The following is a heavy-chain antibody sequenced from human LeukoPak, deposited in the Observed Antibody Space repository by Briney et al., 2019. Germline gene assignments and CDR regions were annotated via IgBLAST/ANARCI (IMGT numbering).Heavy chain of an antibody. CDR3: ARGVNSNYVDYFDY. CDR1: GFTFSSYA. Sequence: GGSLRLSCAASGFTFSSYAMHWVRQAPGKGLEWVAVISYDGSNKYYADSVKGRFTISRDNSKNTLYLQMNSLRAEDTAVYYCARGVNSNYVDYFDYWGQGTLVTVSS. D-gene: IGHD4-11*01. V-gene: IGHV3-30*04. CDR2: ISYDGSNK. J-gene: IGHJ4*02.